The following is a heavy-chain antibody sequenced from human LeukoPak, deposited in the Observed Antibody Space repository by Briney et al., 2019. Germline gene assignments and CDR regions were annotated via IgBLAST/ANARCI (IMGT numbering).Heavy chain of an antibody. J-gene: IGHJ1*01. CDR1: GYTLTELS. D-gene: IGHD4-17*01. V-gene: IGHV1-24*01. CDR3: ATHYGDYVYFQH. Sequence: ASMKVSCKVSGYTLTELSMHWVRQAPGKGLEWMGGFDPEDGETIYAQKFQGRVTMTEDTSTDTAYMELSSLRSEDTAVFYCATHYGDYVYFQHWGQGTLVTVSS. CDR2: FDPEDGET.